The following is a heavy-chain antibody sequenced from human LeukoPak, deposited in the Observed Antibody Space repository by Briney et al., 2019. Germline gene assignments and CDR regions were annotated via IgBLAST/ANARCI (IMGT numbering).Heavy chain of an antibody. J-gene: IGHJ4*02. CDR3: SGRDSSRSPRAY. V-gene: IGHV3-7*01. Sequence: PGGSLRLSCAASGLTFTDFWMNWVRLAPGRGLESLANINPDGNEKYYVDSVKGRFAMSRDNAKNEVYLEMNSLRAEDTGVYYCSGRDSSRSPRAYWGQGTLVSVSS. CDR1: GLTFTDFW. CDR2: INPDGNEK. D-gene: IGHD6-13*01.